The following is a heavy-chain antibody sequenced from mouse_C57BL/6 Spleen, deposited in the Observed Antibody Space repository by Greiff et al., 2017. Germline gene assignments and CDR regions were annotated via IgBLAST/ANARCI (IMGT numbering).Heavy chain of an antibody. J-gene: IGHJ4*01. V-gene: IGHV2-3*01. CDR3: AKPELNDVDYAMDY. D-gene: IGHD2-3*01. CDR1: GFSLTSYG. CDR2: IWGDGST. Sequence: LMAPSQSLSITCTVSGFSLTSYGVSWVRQPPGKGLEWLGVIWGDGSTNYHSALISRLSISKDNSKSHVFLKLNSLQTDDTATYYCAKPELNDVDYAMDYWGQGTSVTVSS.